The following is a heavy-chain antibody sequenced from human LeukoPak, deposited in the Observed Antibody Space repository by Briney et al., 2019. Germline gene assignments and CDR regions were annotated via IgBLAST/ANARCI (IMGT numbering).Heavy chain of an antibody. CDR1: GGSISSGSYY. J-gene: IGHJ6*03. D-gene: IGHD2-2*01. V-gene: IGHV4-61*02. CDR3: ARDRPPYCSSTSCYYYYYMDV. Sequence: SETLSLTCTVSGGSISSGSYYWSWIRQPAGKGLEWIGRIYTSGSTNYNPSLKSRVTMSVDTSKNQFSLKLSSVTAADTAVYYCARDRPPYCSSTSCYYYYYMDVWGKGTTVTISS. CDR2: IYTSGST.